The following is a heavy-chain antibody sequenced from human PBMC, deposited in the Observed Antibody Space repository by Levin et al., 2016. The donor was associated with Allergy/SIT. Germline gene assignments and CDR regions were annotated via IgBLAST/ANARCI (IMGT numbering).Heavy chain of an antibody. CDR3: VKDQRAYQYDMDS. D-gene: IGHD2-21*01. V-gene: IGHV3-30*18. CDR2: MSSDGGHV. Sequence: GGSLRLSCVGSGFVFSDFAMHWVRQTAKKELEWMAGMSSDGGHVRYGDSAKGRFTISRDNVRQTVYLDMDSLTADDTALYVCVKDQRAYQYDMDSWGHGTPVTVST. J-gene: IGHJ5*01. CDR1: GFVFSDFA.